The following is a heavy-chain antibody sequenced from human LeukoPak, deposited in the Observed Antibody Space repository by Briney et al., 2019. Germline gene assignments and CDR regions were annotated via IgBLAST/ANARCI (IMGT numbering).Heavy chain of an antibody. CDR3: ASHLPAANDY. CDR1: GGSISSGGYY. D-gene: IGHD2-2*01. Sequence: SQTLSLTCAVTGGSISSGGYYWSWIRQHPGKGLEWIGYIYYSGSTYYNLSLRSRATISVDTSKNQFSLKLSSVTAADTAVYYCASHLPAANDYWGQGTLVTVSS. CDR2: IYYSGST. J-gene: IGHJ4*02. V-gene: IGHV4-31*11.